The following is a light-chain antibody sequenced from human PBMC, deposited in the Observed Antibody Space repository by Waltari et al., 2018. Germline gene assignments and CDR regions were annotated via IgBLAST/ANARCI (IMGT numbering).Light chain of an antibody. CDR2: VNSAGSH. J-gene: IGLJ3*02. Sequence: QQPGKVPRYVMRVNSAGSHSKGDEVPDRFSGSSSGAERYLTISSLQSEDEADYYCQTGGHGTWVFGGGTKLTVL. CDR3: QTGGHGTWV. V-gene: IGLV4-69*01.